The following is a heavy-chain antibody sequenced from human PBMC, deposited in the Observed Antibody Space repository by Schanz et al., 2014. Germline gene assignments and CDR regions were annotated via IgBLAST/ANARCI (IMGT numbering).Heavy chain of an antibody. J-gene: IGHJ4*02. CDR2: TYSGGST. V-gene: IGHV3-66*01. CDR3: AKDLISGWSGFDY. Sequence: EVKLVESGGELVQPGGSLRLSCAASGFTVSSNYMSWVRQAPGKGLEWVSITYSGGSTYYADSVKGRFTISRDNSKNTLYLLMNSLRAEDTAVYYCAKDLISGWSGFDYWGQGTLVTVSS. D-gene: IGHD6-19*01. CDR1: GFTVSSNY.